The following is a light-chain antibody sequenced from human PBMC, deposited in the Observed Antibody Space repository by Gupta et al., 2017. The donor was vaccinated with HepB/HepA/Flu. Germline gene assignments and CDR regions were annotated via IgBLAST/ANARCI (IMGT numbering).Light chain of an antibody. Sequence: NFMLTQSPSVSGSPGGAVTFSCPRRSGTIARSYVQWYQQLPGSALTIVIYEDYQRPSGVPDRFSGSSDSSSNSASLTISGLKTEDEADYYCQSYDGSDHVVFGGGTRLTVL. CDR1: SGTIARSY. J-gene: IGLJ2*01. V-gene: IGLV6-57*03. CDR3: QSYDGSDHVV. CDR2: EDY.